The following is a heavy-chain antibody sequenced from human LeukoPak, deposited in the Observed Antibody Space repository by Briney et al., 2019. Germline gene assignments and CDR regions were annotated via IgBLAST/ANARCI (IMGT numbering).Heavy chain of an antibody. CDR3: AKERKTYYDSSGFGWDV. D-gene: IGHD3-22*01. J-gene: IGHJ6*02. CDR1: GFTFSSYSM. Sequence: PGGSLRLSCAASGFTFSSYSMNWVRQPPGKGLEWIGEIFQSGSTNYNPSLKSRVTILVDKSKNQFSLMLTSVTAADTAVYYCAKERKTYYDSSGFGWDVWGQGTTVTVSS. V-gene: IGHV4-4*02. CDR2: IFQSGST.